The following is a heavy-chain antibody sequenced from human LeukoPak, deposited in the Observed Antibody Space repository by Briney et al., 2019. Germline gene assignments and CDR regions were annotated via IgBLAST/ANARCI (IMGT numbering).Heavy chain of an antibody. CDR1: GYTFTSHG. D-gene: IGHD3-3*01. J-gene: IGHJ3*02. Sequence: GASVKVSCKASGYTFTSHGISWVQQAPGQGLEWMGWISAYNGNTNYAQKLQGRVTMTTDTSTSTAYMELRSLRSDDTAVYYCARDGPRFLEFDAFDIWGQGTMVTVSS. CDR2: ISAYNGNT. V-gene: IGHV1-18*01. CDR3: ARDGPRFLEFDAFDI.